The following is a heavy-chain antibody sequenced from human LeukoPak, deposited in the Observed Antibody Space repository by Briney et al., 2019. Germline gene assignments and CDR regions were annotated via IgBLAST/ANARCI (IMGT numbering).Heavy chain of an antibody. CDR1: GGSISSYY. D-gene: IGHD2-15*01. Sequence: SETLSLTCTVSGGSISSYYWSWIRQPDGKGLEWIGRIYTSGSTNYNPSLKSRVTMSVDTSKNQFSLKLSSVTAADTAVYYCARAPQGVAAANYFDYWGQGTLVTVSS. V-gene: IGHV4-4*07. CDR2: IYTSGST. J-gene: IGHJ4*02. CDR3: ARAPQGVAAANYFDY.